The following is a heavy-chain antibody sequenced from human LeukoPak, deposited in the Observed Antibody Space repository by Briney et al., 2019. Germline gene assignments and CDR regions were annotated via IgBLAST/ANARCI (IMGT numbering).Heavy chain of an antibody. CDR1: GYTFTSYG. Sequence: ASVKVSCRASGYTFTSYGFTWVRQAPGQGPEWMGWISAYDGNTNSAQKFQGRVTMTTDTSSSTAYMELRSLTSDDTAVYYCARWSDFWSGPLPSWGQGTLVTVSS. CDR2: ISAYDGNT. V-gene: IGHV1-18*01. CDR3: ARWSDFWSGPLPS. D-gene: IGHD3-3*01. J-gene: IGHJ4*02.